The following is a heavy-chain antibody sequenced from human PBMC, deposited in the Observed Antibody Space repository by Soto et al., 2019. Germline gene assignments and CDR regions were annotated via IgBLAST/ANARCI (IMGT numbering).Heavy chain of an antibody. D-gene: IGHD6-13*01. CDR2: RYYSGNT. V-gene: IGHV4-39*01. J-gene: IGHJ4*02. CDR3: AGRGGYSSSWYHFDY. CDR1: GGSISSSSYY. Sequence: SETLSLTCTVSGGSISSSSYYWGWIRQTPGKGLEWIGSRYYSGNTYYNPSLKSRVTISVDTSRNQFSLKLSSVTAADTALYYCAGRGGYSSSWYHFDYWGQGALVTV.